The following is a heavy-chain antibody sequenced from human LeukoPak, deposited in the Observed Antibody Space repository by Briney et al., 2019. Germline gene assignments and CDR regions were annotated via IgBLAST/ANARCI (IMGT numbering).Heavy chain of an antibody. Sequence: GGSLRLSCTASGFTFGDYAMSWFRQAAGKGLECVGFIRSKANGGTTEYAASVKGRFTISRDDSKSIAYLQMNSLKTEDTAVYYCARGGSSSWRIGVSDYWGQGTLVTVSS. V-gene: IGHV3-49*03. J-gene: IGHJ4*02. CDR1: GFTFGDYA. CDR3: ARGGSSSWRIGVSDY. CDR2: IRSKANGGTT. D-gene: IGHD6-13*01.